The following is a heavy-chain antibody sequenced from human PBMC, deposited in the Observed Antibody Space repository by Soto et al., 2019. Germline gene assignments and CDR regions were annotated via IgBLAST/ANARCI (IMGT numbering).Heavy chain of an antibody. CDR3: AREVGRNYYGVDV. J-gene: IGHJ6*02. D-gene: IGHD1-26*01. V-gene: IGHV4-61*08. CDR2: IYYSGST. Sequence: QVQLQESGPGLVKPSETLSLTCTVSGGSVSSGDYYWSWIRQPPGKGLEWIGYIYYSGSTNYNPSRRSRVTISVDTSKNQFSLKLSPVTAADTAVYYCAREVGRNYYGVDVWGQGATVTVAS. CDR1: GGSVSSGDYY.